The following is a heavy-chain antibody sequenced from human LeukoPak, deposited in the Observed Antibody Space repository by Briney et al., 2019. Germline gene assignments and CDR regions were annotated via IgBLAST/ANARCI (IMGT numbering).Heavy chain of an antibody. CDR2: INHSGST. CDR1: GGSFSGYY. D-gene: IGHD6-13*01. Sequence: SETLSLACAVYGGSFSGYYWSWIRQPPGKGLEWIGEINHSGSTNYNPSLKSRVTISVDTSKNQFSLKLSSVTAADTAVHYCARGYSSSWYGRGLFDYWGQGTLVTVSS. CDR3: ARGYSSSWYGRGLFDY. J-gene: IGHJ4*02. V-gene: IGHV4-34*01.